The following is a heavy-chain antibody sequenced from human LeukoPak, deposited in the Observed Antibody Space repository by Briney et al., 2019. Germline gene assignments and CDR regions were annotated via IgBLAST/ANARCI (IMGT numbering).Heavy chain of an antibody. D-gene: IGHD4-17*01. V-gene: IGHV1-2*02. CDR3: VREISTVEVTRHYGMDV. J-gene: IGHJ6*02. Sequence: ASVKVSCKASGYTFTGYYMHWVRQAPGQGLEWMGWINPNNGGTNYAQKLQGRVTMTRDTSISTAYMELRRLRSDDTAVYYCVREISTVEVTRHYGMDVWGQGTTVTVSS. CDR1: GYTFTGYY. CDR2: INPNNGGT.